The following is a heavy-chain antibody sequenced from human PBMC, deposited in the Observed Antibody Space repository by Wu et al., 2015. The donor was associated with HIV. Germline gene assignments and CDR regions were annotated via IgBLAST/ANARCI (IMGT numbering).Heavy chain of an antibody. Sequence: QVQLVQSGAEVKKPGSSVKVSCKASGGTLSSYAMSWVRQAPGQGLEYLGWIIPSTGDTRYAQNFQGRVTMTSDTSINTAYMELNRLKSDDTAVYYCAGYGSGYNWFYYWGQGTLVIVSS. CDR2: IIPSTGDT. D-gene: IGHD5-12*01. J-gene: IGHJ4*02. CDR1: GGTLSSYA. CDR3: AGYGSGYNWFYY. V-gene: IGHV1-2*02.